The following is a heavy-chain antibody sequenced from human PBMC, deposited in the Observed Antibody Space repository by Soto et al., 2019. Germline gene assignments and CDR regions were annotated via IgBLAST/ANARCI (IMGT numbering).Heavy chain of an antibody. V-gene: IGHV3-48*01. CDR3: AREIYYGDYEGKAYYFDY. D-gene: IGHD4-17*01. J-gene: IGHJ4*02. CDR2: ISSSSSTI. CDR1: GFTFSSYS. Sequence: EVQLVESGGGLVQPGGSLRLSCAASGFTFSSYSMNWVRQAPGEGLEWVSYISSSSSTIYYADSVKGRFTISRDNAKNSLYLQMNSLRAEDTAVYYCAREIYYGDYEGKAYYFDYWGQGTLVTVSS.